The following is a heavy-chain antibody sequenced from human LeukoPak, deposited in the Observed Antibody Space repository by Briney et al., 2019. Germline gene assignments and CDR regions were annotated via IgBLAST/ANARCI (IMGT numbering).Heavy chain of an antibody. V-gene: IGHV1-2*02. J-gene: IGHJ3*02. D-gene: IGHD6-13*01. CDR2: INPNSGGT. CDR3: ASCVGAAAGADAFDI. Sequence: VASVKVSCKASGYTFTGYYMHWVRQAPGQGLEWMGWINPNSGGTNYAQKFQGRVTMTRDTSISTAYMELSRLRSDDTAVYYCASCVGAAAGADAFDIWGQGTMVTVSS. CDR1: GYTFTGYY.